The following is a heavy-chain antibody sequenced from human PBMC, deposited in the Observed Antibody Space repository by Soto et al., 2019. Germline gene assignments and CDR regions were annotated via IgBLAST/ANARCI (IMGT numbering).Heavy chain of an antibody. J-gene: IGHJ4*02. CDR3: ARDGVGATAYFGYFDY. D-gene: IGHD1-26*01. CDR2: IRYDGSDI. CDR1: EIIFNGFG. V-gene: IGHV3-33*01. Sequence: QVQLVESGGGVVQPGRSLRLSCAASEIIFNGFGMHWVRQAPGKGLEWVAVIRYDGSDIHYADSVKGRLTISRDNSKNTLYLQMDSLRGEDTAVYYCARDGVGATAYFGYFDYWGQGALVTVSS.